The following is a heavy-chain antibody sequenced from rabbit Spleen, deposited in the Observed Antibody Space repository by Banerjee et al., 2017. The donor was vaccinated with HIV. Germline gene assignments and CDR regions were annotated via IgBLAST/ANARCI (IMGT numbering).Heavy chain of an antibody. D-gene: IGHD1-1*01. CDR1: GFSFNSGYY. CDR3: ARNYVNAFDP. Sequence: QSLEESGGDLVKPGASLTLTCKASGFSFNSGYYMCWVRQAPGKGLEWVACIYAGGSGTHYASWAKGRFTISKTSSTTMTLQMTSLTAADTATYFCARNYVNAFDPWGPGTLVTVS. CDR2: IYAGGSGT. J-gene: IGHJ2*01. V-gene: IGHV1S40*01.